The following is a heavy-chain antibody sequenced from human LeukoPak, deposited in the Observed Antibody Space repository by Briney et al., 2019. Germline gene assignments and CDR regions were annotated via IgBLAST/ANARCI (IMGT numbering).Heavy chain of an antibody. Sequence: KLGESLKISCKGSGYRFTSYWIGWVRQMPGKGLEWMGIIYPGDSDTRYSPSFQGQVTISADKSISTAYLQWSSLKASDTAMYYCARLYYYDSSGATGDYWGQGTLVTVSS. D-gene: IGHD3-22*01. V-gene: IGHV5-51*01. CDR2: IYPGDSDT. CDR1: GYRFTSYW. J-gene: IGHJ4*02. CDR3: ARLYYYDSSGATGDY.